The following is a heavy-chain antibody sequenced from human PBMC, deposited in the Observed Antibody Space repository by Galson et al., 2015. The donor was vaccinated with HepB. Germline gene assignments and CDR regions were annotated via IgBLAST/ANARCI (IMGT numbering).Heavy chain of an antibody. CDR3: ARDYYDSRTNSPLDFDY. V-gene: IGHV3-48*02. CDR2: ISSSSSTI. J-gene: IGHJ4*02. CDR1: GFTFSSYS. Sequence: SLRLSCAASGFTFSSYSMNWVRQAPGKGLEWVSYISSSSSTIYYADSVKGRFTISRDNAKNSLYLQMNSLRDEDTAVYYCARDYYDSRTNSPLDFDYWGQGTLVTVSS. D-gene: IGHD3-22*01.